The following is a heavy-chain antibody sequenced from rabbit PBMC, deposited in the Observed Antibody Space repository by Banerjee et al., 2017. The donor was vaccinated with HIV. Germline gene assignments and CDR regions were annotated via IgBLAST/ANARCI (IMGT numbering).Heavy chain of an antibody. V-gene: IGHV1S7*01. J-gene: IGHJ4*01. CDR1: GFDFSSYY. CDR2: IYAGKGST. CDR3: AREADSYDDYGDSYYFNL. Sequence: QLKETGGGLVQPGGSLTLSCKASGFDFSSYYMSWVRQAPGKGLEWIGIIYAGKGSTDYASWVNGRFTISSDNAQNTVDLQMNSLTAADTATYFCAREADSYDDYGDSYYFNLWGQGTLVTVS. D-gene: IGHD2-1*01.